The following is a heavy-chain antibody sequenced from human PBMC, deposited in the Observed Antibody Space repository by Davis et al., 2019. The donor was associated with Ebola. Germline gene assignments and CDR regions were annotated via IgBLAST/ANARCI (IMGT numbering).Heavy chain of an antibody. CDR3: ARDKDIVVVPAAKDGKYYYYGMDV. CDR2: IIPIFGTA. V-gene: IGHV1-69*06. CDR1: GGTFSSYA. Sequence: SVKVSCKASGGTFSSYAISWVRQAPGQGLEWMGGIIPIFGTANYAQNFQGRVTITADKSTSTAYMELSSLRSEDTAVYYCARDKDIVVVPAAKDGKYYYYGMDVWGQGTTVTVSS. D-gene: IGHD2-2*01. J-gene: IGHJ6*02.